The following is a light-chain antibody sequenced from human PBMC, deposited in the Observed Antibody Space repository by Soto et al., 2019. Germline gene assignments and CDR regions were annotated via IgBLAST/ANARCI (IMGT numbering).Light chain of an antibody. Sequence: QAVVTQPPSASGTPGQRVTISCSGSSSNIGSNYVYWYQQLPGTAPKLLIYRNNQRPSGVPDRFPGSKSGTSASLAISGLRSEDEADYYCAAWDDSLSGGGVFGGGTKLTVL. J-gene: IGLJ2*01. CDR2: RNN. V-gene: IGLV1-47*01. CDR1: SSNIGSNY. CDR3: AAWDDSLSGGGV.